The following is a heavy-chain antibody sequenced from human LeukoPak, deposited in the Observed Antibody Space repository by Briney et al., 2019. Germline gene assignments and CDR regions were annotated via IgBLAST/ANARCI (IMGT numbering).Heavy chain of an antibody. D-gene: IGHD2-2*02. CDR1: GFTFGNYA. CDR3: AKASVAIPQYCNS. Sequence: GGSLRLSCEASGFTFGNYAMNWVRQAPGKGLEWVSTISGTGSSTYYADSAKGRFTISRDNSKDTLFVQLNSLTAADTAMYFCAKASVAIPQYCNSWGQGTLVTVSS. CDR2: ISGTGSST. J-gene: IGHJ5*02. V-gene: IGHV3-23*01.